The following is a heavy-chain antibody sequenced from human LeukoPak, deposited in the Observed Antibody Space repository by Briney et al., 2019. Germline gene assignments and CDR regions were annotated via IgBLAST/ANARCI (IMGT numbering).Heavy chain of an antibody. V-gene: IGHV3-33*01. CDR2: IWYDGSNK. CDR1: GFTFSSYG. J-gene: IGHJ4*02. Sequence: GRPLRLSCAASGFTFSSYGMHWVRQAPGKGLEWVAVIWYDGSNKYYADSVKGRFTISRDNSKNTLYLQMNSLRAEDTAVYYCARGPYYYDSSGYYYQFDYWGQGTLVTVSS. D-gene: IGHD3-22*01. CDR3: ARGPYYYDSSGYYYQFDY.